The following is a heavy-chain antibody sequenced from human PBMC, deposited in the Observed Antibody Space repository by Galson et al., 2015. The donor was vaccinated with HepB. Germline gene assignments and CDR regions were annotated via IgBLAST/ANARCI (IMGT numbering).Heavy chain of an antibody. V-gene: IGHV3-23*01. CDR2: ITEGGGNT. D-gene: IGHD4-17*01. CDR1: GFTLSSYA. Sequence: SLRLSCAASGFTLSSYAMTWVRQASGKGLEWVSDITEGGGNTYYADSVRGRFTISRDNSRNTLYLQMNSLRAEDTAVYYCASGSATTVTKYYFDYWGQGTLVTVSS. J-gene: IGHJ4*02. CDR3: ASGSATTVTKYYFDY.